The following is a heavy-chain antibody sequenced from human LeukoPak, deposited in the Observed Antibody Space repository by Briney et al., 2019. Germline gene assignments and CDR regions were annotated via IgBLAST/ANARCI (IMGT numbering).Heavy chain of an antibody. CDR3: ASQADSAYGDYN. CDR1: GFTFSSYA. V-gene: IGHV3-23*01. Sequence: GGSLRLSCAASGFTFSSYAMNWVRQAPGKGLEWVSGISGSGGNTYYADSVKGRFTISRDNAKNTLYLQMNSLRAEDTAVYYCASQADSAYGDYNWGQGTLVTVSS. CDR2: ISGSGGNT. J-gene: IGHJ4*02. D-gene: IGHD4-17*01.